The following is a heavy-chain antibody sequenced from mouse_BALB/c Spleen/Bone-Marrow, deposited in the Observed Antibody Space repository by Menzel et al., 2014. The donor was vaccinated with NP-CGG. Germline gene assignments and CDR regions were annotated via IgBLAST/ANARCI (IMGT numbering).Heavy chain of an antibody. CDR1: GYTFTSYW. J-gene: IGHJ2*01. Sequence: VQLQQSGAELAKPGASVKMSCKASGYTFTSYWMHWVKQRPGQGLEWIGYINPSTGYTEYNQKFKDKATLTADKSSSTAYMQLSSLTAEDSAGDYCASNWDVDWGQGTTLTVSS. D-gene: IGHD4-1*01. CDR2: INPSTGYT. V-gene: IGHV1-7*01. CDR3: ASNWDVD.